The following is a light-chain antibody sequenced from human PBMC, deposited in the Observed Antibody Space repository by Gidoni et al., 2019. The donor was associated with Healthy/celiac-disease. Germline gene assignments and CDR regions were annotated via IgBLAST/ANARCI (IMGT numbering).Light chain of an antibody. Sequence: DIVLTQSPDSLAVSLGERATINCKSSQSVLYNSNNKNYLAWYQQKPGQPPKLLIYWASTRESGVPDRFSGSGSGTDFTLTISSLQAEDVAVYYCQQYSSTPLYTFXQXTKVEIK. J-gene: IGKJ2*01. CDR1: QSVLYNSNNKNY. CDR2: WAS. CDR3: QQYSSTPLYT. V-gene: IGKV4-1*01.